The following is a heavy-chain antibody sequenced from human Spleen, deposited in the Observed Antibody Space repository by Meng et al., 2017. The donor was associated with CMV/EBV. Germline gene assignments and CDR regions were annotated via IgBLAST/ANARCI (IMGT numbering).Heavy chain of an antibody. D-gene: IGHD3-22*01. V-gene: IGHV3-23*01. CDR1: GFVFTSFA. CDR3: ARDEIVKWFLFHH. CDR2: ISGSGDRT. Sequence: GESLKISCAASGFVFTSFAMGWVRQAPGMGLEWVSAISGSGDRTYYADSVKGRFTFSRDNSKNTLYLQMNSLRAEDTAVYYCARDEIVKWFLFHHWGQGTLVTVSS. J-gene: IGHJ4*02.